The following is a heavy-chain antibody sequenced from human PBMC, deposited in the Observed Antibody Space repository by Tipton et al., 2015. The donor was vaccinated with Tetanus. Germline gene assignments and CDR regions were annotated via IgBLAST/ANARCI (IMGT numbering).Heavy chain of an antibody. CDR2: IFSTGRT. CDR3: ARTTRRWLHPDF. Sequence: TLSLTCNVSGDSMTDFYWSWIRQAPGKGLEWIAYIFSTGRTQYNPSLKSRVTISIDTAKNQFSLHLSSVTAADTAVYYWARTTRRWLHPDFWGQGTLVTVSA. CDR1: GDSMTDFY. D-gene: IGHD5-24*01. V-gene: IGHV4-59*01. J-gene: IGHJ4*02.